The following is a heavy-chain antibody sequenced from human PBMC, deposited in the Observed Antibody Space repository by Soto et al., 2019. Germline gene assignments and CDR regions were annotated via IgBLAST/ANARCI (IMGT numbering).Heavy chain of an antibody. J-gene: IGHJ6*02. CDR2: IYSGGST. CDR3: ARCRSSSWYVDYYYYGMDV. V-gene: IGHV3-53*01. CDR1: GFTVSSNY. Sequence: EVQLVESGGGLIQPGGSLRLSCAASGFTVSSNYMSWVRQAPGKGLEWVSVIYSGGSTYYADSVKGRFTISRDNSKNTLYLQMNSLRAEDTAVYYCARCRSSSWYVDYYYYGMDVWGQGTTVTVSS. D-gene: IGHD6-13*01.